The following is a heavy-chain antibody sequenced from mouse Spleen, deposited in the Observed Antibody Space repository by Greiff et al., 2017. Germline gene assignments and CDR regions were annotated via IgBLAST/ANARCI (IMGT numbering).Heavy chain of an antibody. Sequence: VQLQQSGPELVKPGASVKISCKASGYTFTDYYMNWVKQSHGKSLEWIGDINPNNGGTSYNQKFKGKATLTVDKSSSTAYMELRSLTSEDSAVYYCANLLWLRYWGQGTTLTVSS. D-gene: IGHD2-2*01. J-gene: IGHJ2*01. V-gene: IGHV1-26*01. CDR2: INPNNGGT. CDR3: ANLLWLRY. CDR1: GYTFTDYY.